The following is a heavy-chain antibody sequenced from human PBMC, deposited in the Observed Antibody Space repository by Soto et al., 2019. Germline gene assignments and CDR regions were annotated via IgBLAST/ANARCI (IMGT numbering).Heavy chain of an antibody. CDR3: AKIYSGSSSMDV. V-gene: IGHV4-4*07. J-gene: IGHJ6*02. CDR2: IYTSGST. D-gene: IGHD1-26*01. Sequence: SETLSVTCTVSGGSISSYYWSWIRQPAGKGLEWIGRIYTSGSTNYNPSLKSRVTMSVDTSKNQFSLKLSSVTAADTAVYYCAKIYSGSSSMDVWGQGTTVTVSS. CDR1: GGSISSYY.